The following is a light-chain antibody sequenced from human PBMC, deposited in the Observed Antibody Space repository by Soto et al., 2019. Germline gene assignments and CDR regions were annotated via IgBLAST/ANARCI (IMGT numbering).Light chain of an antibody. V-gene: IGLV2-8*01. J-gene: IGLJ1*01. CDR2: EVS. CDR3: SSYAGYNNYV. Sequence: QSALTQPPSASGSPVQSVTISCTGTSSDVGGYNYVSWYQQHPGKAPKLMIYEVSKRPSGVPDRFSGSRSGNTASLTVSGLQAEDEADYYCSSYAGYNNYVFGAGTKLTVL. CDR1: SSDVGGYNY.